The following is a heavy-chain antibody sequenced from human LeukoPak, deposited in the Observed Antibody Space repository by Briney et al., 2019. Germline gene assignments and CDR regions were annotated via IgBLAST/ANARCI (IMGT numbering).Heavy chain of an antibody. Sequence: ASVKVSCKASGGTFSSYAISWVRQAPGQGLEWMGRIIPILGIANYAQKYQGRVTITADESTSTAYMELSSLRSEDTAVYYCAREYYYDSSLGYWGQGTLVTVSS. CDR1: GGTFSSYA. CDR3: AREYYYDSSLGY. V-gene: IGHV1-69*04. J-gene: IGHJ4*02. CDR2: IIPILGIA. D-gene: IGHD3-22*01.